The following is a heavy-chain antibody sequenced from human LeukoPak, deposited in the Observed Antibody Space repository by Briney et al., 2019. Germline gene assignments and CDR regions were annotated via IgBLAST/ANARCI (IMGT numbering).Heavy chain of an antibody. D-gene: IGHD2/OR15-2a*01. CDR1: GFTFSSYS. Sequence: GGPLRLSCAASGFTFSSYSMNWVRQAPGKGLEWVSSISSSGSYIYYADSVKGRFTISRDNANKSLYLQLNSLRAEDTAVYFCAREPIYGLNFDYWGQGTLVTVSS. J-gene: IGHJ4*02. CDR3: AREPIYGLNFDY. V-gene: IGHV3-21*01. CDR2: ISSSGSYI.